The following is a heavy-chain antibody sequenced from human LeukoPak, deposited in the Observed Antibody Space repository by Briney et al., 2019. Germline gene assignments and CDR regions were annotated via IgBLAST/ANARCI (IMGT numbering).Heavy chain of an antibody. CDR2: IHTSGST. CDR1: GDSITSYS. J-gene: IGHJ3*02. Sequence: SETLSLTCSVSGDSITSYSWTWFRQSPGRGLEWIGYIHTSGSTSSHPSLRSRINLSIDTSSQQFSLKLTSVTAADTAVYYCARRLSFYDASGYPHDVYDIWGQGTMVTVSS. CDR3: ARRLSFYDASGYPHDVYDI. D-gene: IGHD3-22*01. V-gene: IGHV4-4*09.